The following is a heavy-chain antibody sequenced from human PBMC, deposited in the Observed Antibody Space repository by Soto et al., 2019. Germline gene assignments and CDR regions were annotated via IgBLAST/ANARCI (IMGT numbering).Heavy chain of an antibody. V-gene: IGHV1-18*01. CDR2: ISAYNGNT. J-gene: IGHJ6*02. CDR1: GCTFTRYG. D-gene: IGHD6-19*01. CDR3: ARRVAEQWLVLTHYGMDV. Sequence: AAVKVSCQACGCTFTRYGISWVRQAPGQGLEWMGWISAYNGNTNYAQKLQGRVTMTTDTSTSTAYMELRSLRSDDTAVYYCARRVAEQWLVLTHYGMDVWGQGTTVTVSS.